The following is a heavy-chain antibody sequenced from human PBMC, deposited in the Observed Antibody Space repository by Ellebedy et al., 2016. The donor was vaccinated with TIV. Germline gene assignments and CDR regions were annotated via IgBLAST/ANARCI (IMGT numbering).Heavy chain of an antibody. CDR3: AKEGVYSYGYADYFDF. Sequence: GESLKISCVASGFRFSSSAMSWVRQAPGKGLEWVAAISRTGGMTYFADSVKGRFSISRDNSKNTVDLQLNTLRVDDMAIYFCAKEGVYSYGYADYFDFWGPGTLVTVSS. D-gene: IGHD5-18*01. J-gene: IGHJ4*02. CDR2: ISRTGGMT. V-gene: IGHV3-23*01. CDR1: GFRFSSSA.